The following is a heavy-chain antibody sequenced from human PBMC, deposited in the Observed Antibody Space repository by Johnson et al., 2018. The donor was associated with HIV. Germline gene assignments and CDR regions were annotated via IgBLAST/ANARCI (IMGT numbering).Heavy chain of an antibody. V-gene: IGHV3-53*01. CDR1: RFSVSFTY. Sequence: MQLVESGGGLMQPGGSLRLSYATSRFSVSFTYIKWVRRAPGKGLEWVCFLYTVPYTCPDSVRGPFTICRANSQNPFYLQVPSLRTEDTAVYFRLSRCLLVGDCSMYVEEVWKCIVFHIWGQGPVVTVFS. D-gene: IGHD3-16*01. J-gene: IGHJ3*02. CDR3: LSRCLLVGDCSMYVEEVWKCIVFHI. CDR2: LYTVPYT.